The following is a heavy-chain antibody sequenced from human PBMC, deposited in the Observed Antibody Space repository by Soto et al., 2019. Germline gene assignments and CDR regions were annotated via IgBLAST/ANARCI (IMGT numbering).Heavy chain of an antibody. J-gene: IGHJ5*02. Sequence: SETLSLTCAVYGGSFSGYYWSWIRQPPGKGLEWIGEINHSGSTYYNPSLKSRVTISVDTSKNQFSLKLSSVTAADTAVYYCARYSGYSSGRRNWFDPWGQGTLVTVSS. V-gene: IGHV4-34*01. CDR1: GGSFSGYY. CDR3: ARYSGYSSGRRNWFDP. CDR2: INHSGST. D-gene: IGHD6-19*01.